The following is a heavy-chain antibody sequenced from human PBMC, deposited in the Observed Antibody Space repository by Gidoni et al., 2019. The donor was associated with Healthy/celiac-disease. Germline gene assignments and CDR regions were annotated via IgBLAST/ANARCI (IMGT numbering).Heavy chain of an antibody. CDR3: AMRRYGDYGDWFDP. CDR1: AFTFSSYA. D-gene: IGHD4-17*01. J-gene: IGHJ5*02. Sequence: EVQLLASGGGLVQPGGSLRLSCEASAFTFSSYAMIWGRQAPGKGLEWVSAISGSGGSTYYADSVKGRFTISRDNSKNTLYLQMNSLRAEDTAVYYCAMRRYGDYGDWFDPWGQGTLVTVSS. V-gene: IGHV3-23*01. CDR2: ISGSGGST.